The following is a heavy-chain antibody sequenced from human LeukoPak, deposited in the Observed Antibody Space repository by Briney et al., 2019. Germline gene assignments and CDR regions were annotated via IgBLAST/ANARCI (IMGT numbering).Heavy chain of an antibody. Sequence: GASVKVSCKASGGTFSSYAISWVRQAPGQGLEWMGGIIPIFGTANYAQKFQGRVTITADESTSTAYMELSSLRSEDTAVYYCARDPPTYGRASSSWYTFDYWGQGTLVTVSS. CDR3: ARDPPTYGRASSSWYTFDY. D-gene: IGHD6-13*01. CDR1: GGTFSSYA. V-gene: IGHV1-69*13. CDR2: IIPIFGTA. J-gene: IGHJ4*02.